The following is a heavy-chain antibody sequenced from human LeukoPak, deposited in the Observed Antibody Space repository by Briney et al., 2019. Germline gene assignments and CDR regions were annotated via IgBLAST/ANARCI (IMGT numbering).Heavy chain of an antibody. CDR2: IIPILNIT. V-gene: IGHV1-69*04. D-gene: IGHD3-22*01. CDR3: ARDDDRAREIDY. J-gene: IGHJ4*02. CDR1: RGTFSKYA. Sequence: SVKVSCKASRGTFSKYAISCVRQAPGQGVEWMGRIIPILNITHYAQKFQGRVTIAADKSTSTAYMELSSLRSEDTAVYYCARDDDRAREIDYRGQGTLVTVSS.